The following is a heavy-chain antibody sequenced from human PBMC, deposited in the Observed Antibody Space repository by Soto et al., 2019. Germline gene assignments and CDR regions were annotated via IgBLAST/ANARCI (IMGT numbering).Heavy chain of an antibody. D-gene: IGHD3-16*01. CDR3: ARECPYYVRSDSYLDG. J-gene: IGHJ4*02. V-gene: IGHV6-1*01. Sequence: SQTLSLTCAISGDSVSGNSAAWNWIRQSPSRGLEWLGRTYYRSRWYNDYAVSVKSRITVTPDTSKNQFSLHLNSVTPEDTAVYYCARECPYYVRSDSYLDGWSQGSLVT. CDR1: GDSVSGNSAA. CDR2: TYYRSRWYN.